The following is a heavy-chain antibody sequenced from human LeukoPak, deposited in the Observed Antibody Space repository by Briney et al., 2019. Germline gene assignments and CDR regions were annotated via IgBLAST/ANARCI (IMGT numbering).Heavy chain of an antibody. CDR3: ARSPKIVAVTGTQLRAFDV. Sequence: SETLSLTCTVSGGYYWSWIRQPPGKGLEWIGYISYSGSTNYNPSLKSRVTISVDTSKNQFSLKLTSVTAADTAVYYCARSPKIVAVTGTQLRAFDVWGQGTMVTVSS. CDR1: GGYY. V-gene: IGHV4-59*01. D-gene: IGHD2-21*02. CDR2: ISYSGST. J-gene: IGHJ3*01.